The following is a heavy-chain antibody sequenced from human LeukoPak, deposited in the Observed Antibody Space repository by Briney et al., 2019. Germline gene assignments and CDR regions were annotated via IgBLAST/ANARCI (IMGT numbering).Heavy chain of an antibody. J-gene: IGHJ4*02. CDR3: ARHRGLGGSSSYFDY. CDR2: IYHIVLP. D-gene: IGHD6-6*01. Sequence: IYHIVLPYYTPSLKSGVTKSGATSKKKFSLKLSSVTAADTAVYYCARHRGLGGSSSYFDYWGQGTLVTVSS. V-gene: IGHV4-38-2*01.